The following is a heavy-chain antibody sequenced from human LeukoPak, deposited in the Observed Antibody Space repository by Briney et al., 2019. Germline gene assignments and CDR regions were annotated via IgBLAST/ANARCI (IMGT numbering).Heavy chain of an antibody. CDR2: IYNSGST. J-gene: IGHJ4*02. CDR1: GGSVSSYY. CDR3: ARARRDGYNHLDY. Sequence: SETLSLTCTVSGGSVSSYYWSWIRQPPGKGLEWIGYIYNSGSTNYNPSLKNRVTMSLDTSKNHFSLKLSSVTAADTAMYYCARARRDGYNHLDYWGQGTLVTVSS. D-gene: IGHD5-24*01. V-gene: IGHV4-59*02.